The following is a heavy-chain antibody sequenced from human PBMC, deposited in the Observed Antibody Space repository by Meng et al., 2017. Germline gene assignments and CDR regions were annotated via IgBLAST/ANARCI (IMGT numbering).Heavy chain of an antibody. CDR2: INTKTGNP. J-gene: IGHJ4*02. Sequence: QVQLVQTGCELEKPGGSVKGSWKASGNTFTSYAMNWVRQAPGKGLEWMGWINTKTGNPTYAQGFTGRFVFSLDTSVSTAYLQISSLKAEDTAVYYCAREGRVDFDYWGQGTLVTVSS. D-gene: IGHD1-26*01. V-gene: IGHV7-4-1*02. CDR1: GNTFTSYA. CDR3: AREGRVDFDY.